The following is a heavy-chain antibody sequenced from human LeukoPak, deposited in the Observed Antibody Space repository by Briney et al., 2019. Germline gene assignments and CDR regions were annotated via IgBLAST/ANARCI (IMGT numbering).Heavy chain of an antibody. Sequence: GGSLRLSCAASGFTFSSSAMHWVRQAPGKGLEWVSGISWNSGSIGYADSVKGRFTISRDNAKNSLYLQMNSLRAEDTALYYCAKVSSSWPPYYFDYWGQGTLVTVSS. V-gene: IGHV3-9*01. D-gene: IGHD6-13*01. J-gene: IGHJ4*02. CDR1: GFTFSSSA. CDR2: ISWNSGSI. CDR3: AKVSSSWPPYYFDY.